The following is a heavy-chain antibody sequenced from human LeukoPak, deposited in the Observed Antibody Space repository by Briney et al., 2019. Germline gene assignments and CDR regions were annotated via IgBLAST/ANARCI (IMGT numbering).Heavy chain of an antibody. J-gene: IGHJ4*02. CDR2: IYINGIT. CDR3: ARSSVGSGSNFDY. D-gene: IGHD3-10*01. CDR1: ADSITNYY. Sequence: SETLSLTCSVSADSITNYYWNWLRHPAGKGLEWIGRIYINGITNYNPSLKSRVTMSVDTSKNHFSLNLSSVTAADTAVYYCARSSVGSGSNFDYWGQGTLVTVSS. V-gene: IGHV4-4*07.